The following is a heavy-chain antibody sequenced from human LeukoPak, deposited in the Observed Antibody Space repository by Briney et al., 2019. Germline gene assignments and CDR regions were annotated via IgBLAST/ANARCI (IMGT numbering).Heavy chain of an antibody. J-gene: IGHJ4*02. V-gene: IGHV4-39*01. CDR1: GGSISSSSYY. D-gene: IGHD5-18*01. Sequence: SETLSLTCTVSGGSISSSSYYWGWIRQPPRKGLEWIGSIYYSGSTYYNPSLKSRVTISVDTSKNQFSLKLSSVTAADTAVYYCARHVGGYSYGRPDYWGQGTLVTVSS. CDR2: IYYSGST. CDR3: ARHVGGYSYGRPDY.